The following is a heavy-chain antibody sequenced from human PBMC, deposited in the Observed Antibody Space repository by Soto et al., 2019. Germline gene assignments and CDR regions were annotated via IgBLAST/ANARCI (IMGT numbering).Heavy chain of an antibody. D-gene: IGHD3-22*01. CDR3: VKGEYYYDSSGYYPFDY. V-gene: IGHV3-64D*06. CDR2: ISTNGGST. CDR1: GFTFSIYA. J-gene: IGHJ4*02. Sequence: GGSLRLSCSASGFTFSIYAMHWVRQAPGKGLEYVSSISTNGGSTDYADSVKGRFTISRDNSKNTVYLQMSSLRVEDTAAYYCVKGEYYYDSSGYYPFDYWGQGTLVTVSS.